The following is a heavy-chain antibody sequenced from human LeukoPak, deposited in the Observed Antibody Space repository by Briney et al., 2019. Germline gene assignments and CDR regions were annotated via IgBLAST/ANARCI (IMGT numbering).Heavy chain of an antibody. CDR3: AKNGDRGAYCSGGTCYPYYYYYMDV. V-gene: IGHV3-48*03. J-gene: IGHJ6*03. CDR2: ISSSGSTI. D-gene: IGHD2-15*01. CDR1: GFTFSSYE. Sequence: GGSLRLSCAASGFTFSSYEMNWVRQAPGKGLEWVSYISSSGSTIYYADSVRGRFTISRDNSRNTLYLQMNSLRAEDTAIYYCAKNGDRGAYCSGGTCYPYYYYYMDVWGKGTTVTISS.